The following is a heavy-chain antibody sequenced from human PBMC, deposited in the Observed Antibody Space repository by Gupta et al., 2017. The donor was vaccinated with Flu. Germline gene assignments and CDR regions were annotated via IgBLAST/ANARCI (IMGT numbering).Heavy chain of an antibody. CDR1: GFTFSNAW. CDR3: TTGPVRDVLWGFFEWLSRYFYY. D-gene: IGHD3-3*01. V-gene: IGHV3-15*01. J-gene: IGHJ4*02. CDR2: IKSETDGGTP. Sequence: EVHLVESGGGLVKPGGSLRLSCEVSGFTFSNAWMNWVRQAPGKGLEWVGRIKSETDGGTPDYAAPVKGRFTISRDDSKNTLYLQMKSLKTEDTAVYYCTTGPVRDVLWGFFEWLSRYFYYWGQGTQVTVSS.